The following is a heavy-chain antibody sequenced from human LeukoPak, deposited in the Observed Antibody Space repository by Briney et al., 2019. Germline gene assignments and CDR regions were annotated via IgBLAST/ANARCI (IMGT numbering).Heavy chain of an antibody. Sequence: KPSEPLTLTCTVSGGSISSSYWSWIRQPPGKGLEWIGYINYSGNTNYNPSLKGRVTMSVDMSKNHFSLKLRSVTAADTAVYYCARDSVYATNWFDPWGQGTLVTVSS. J-gene: IGHJ5*02. V-gene: IGHV4-59*01. CDR1: GGSISSSY. CDR2: INYSGNT. D-gene: IGHD2-8*01. CDR3: ARDSVYATNWFDP.